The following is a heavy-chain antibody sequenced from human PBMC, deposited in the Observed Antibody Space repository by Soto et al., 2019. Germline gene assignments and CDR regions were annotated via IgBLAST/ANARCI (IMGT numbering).Heavy chain of an antibody. CDR3: ARNRVGYYDSSGYQDY. CDR2: IKQDGSEK. CDR1: GFTFSSYW. V-gene: IGHV3-7*04. Sequence: EVQLVESGGGLVQPGGSLRLSCAASGFTFSSYWMSWVRQAPGKGLEWVANIKQDGSEKYYVDSVKGRFTISRDNAKNSLDLQMNSLRDEDTAVYYCARNRVGYYDSSGYQDYWGQGTLVTVSS. D-gene: IGHD3-22*01. J-gene: IGHJ4*02.